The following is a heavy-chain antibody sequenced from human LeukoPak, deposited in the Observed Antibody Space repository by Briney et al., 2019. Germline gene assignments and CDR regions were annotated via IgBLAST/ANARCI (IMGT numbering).Heavy chain of an antibody. CDR1: GGSVSSGSYY. D-gene: IGHD3-22*01. CDR3: ARQPGHYYDSSGYNFNY. CDR2: IYYSGST. J-gene: IGHJ4*02. V-gene: IGHV4-61*01. Sequence: SETLSLTCTVSGGSVSSGSYYWSWIRQPPGKGLEWIGYIYYSGSTNYNPSLKSRVTISVDTSKNQFSLKLSSVTAADTAVYYCARQPGHYYDSSGYNFNYWGQGTLVTVSS.